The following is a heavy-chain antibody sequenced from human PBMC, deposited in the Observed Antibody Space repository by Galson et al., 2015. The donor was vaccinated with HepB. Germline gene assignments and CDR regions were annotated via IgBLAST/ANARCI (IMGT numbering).Heavy chain of an antibody. V-gene: IGHV3-21*01. CDR3: ASAYDILTGYYYYYYYGMDV. J-gene: IGHJ6*02. Sequence: SLRLSCAASGFTFSSYSMNWVRQAPGKGLEWVSSISSSSSYIYYADSVKGRFTISRDNAKNSLYLQMNSLRAEDTAVYYCASAYDILTGYYYYYYYGMDVWGQGTTVTVSS. CDR2: ISSSSSYI. CDR1: GFTFSSYS. D-gene: IGHD3-9*01.